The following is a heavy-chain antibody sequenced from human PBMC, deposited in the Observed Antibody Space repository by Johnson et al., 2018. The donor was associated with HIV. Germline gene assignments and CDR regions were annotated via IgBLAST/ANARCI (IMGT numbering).Heavy chain of an antibody. Sequence: EVQLVESGGGLVQPGGSLRLSCAASGFTFNSYAMNWVRQAPGKGLEWVSIIYSGGSTYYADHLQGRFTISRDNSKNTLYLQMNSLSAEDTAVYYCARYSSSWYHAFDIWGQGTMVTVSS. CDR2: IYSGGST. V-gene: IGHV3-66*02. D-gene: IGHD6-13*01. CDR3: ARYSSSWYHAFDI. CDR1: GFTFNSYA. J-gene: IGHJ3*02.